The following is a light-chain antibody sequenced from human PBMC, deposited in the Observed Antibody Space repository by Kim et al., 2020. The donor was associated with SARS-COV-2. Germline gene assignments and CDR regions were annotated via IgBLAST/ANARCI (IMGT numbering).Light chain of an antibody. J-gene: IGLJ2*01. Sequence: PGQTAMVTCGGNDVGSKGVNWYQQRPGQAPVLVSYYDSVRPSGIPERFSGSKSGNTATLTISRSEAGDEADYYCQVWDNGSDHVIFGGGTQLTVL. CDR3: QVWDNGSDHVI. CDR1: DVGSKG. CDR2: YDS. V-gene: IGLV3-21*04.